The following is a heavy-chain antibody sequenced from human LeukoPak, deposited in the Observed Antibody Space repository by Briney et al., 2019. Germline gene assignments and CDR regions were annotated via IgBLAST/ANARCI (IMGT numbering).Heavy chain of an antibody. CDR1: GFSFSDYD. D-gene: IGHD3-16*01. CDR3: GRAFPPLRTSSAGDL. CDR2: ISGRSSHV. J-gene: IGHJ1*01. Sequence: GGSLRLSCSASGFSFSDYDMNWVRRAPGKGLEWVSAISGRSSHVYYGESVKGRFTISRDNAKNSLYLQMDSLGVEDTAVYYCGRAFPPLRTSSAGDLWGQGTLVTVSS. V-gene: IGHV3-21*01.